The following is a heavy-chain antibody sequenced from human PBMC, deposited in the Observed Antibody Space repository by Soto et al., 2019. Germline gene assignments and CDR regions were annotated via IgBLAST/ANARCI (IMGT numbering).Heavy chain of an antibody. Sequence: GESLKISCEGSGYTFTSYWIAWVRQMPGKGLEWMGIIYPGDSDTRYSPSFQGQVTISADKSISTAYLQWSSLKASDTAVYYCARRAYSTEELDSWGQGTLVTVSS. V-gene: IGHV5-51*01. J-gene: IGHJ4*02. CDR2: IYPGDSDT. CDR1: GYTFTSYW. D-gene: IGHD2-2*01. CDR3: ARRAYSTEELDS.